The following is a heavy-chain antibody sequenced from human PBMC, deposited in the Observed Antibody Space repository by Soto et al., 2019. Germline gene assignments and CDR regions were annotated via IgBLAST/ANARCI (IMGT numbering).Heavy chain of an antibody. CDR3: ARGRYGDFYYFDY. V-gene: IGHV4-59*01. J-gene: IGHJ4*02. Sequence: SETLSLTCTVSGGSISSYYWSWIRQPPGKGLEWIGYIYYSGSTNYNPSLKSRVTISVDTSKNQFSLKLSSVTAADTAVYYCARGRYGDFYYFDYWGQGTLVTVSS. CDR1: GGSISSYY. D-gene: IGHD4-17*01. CDR2: IYYSGST.